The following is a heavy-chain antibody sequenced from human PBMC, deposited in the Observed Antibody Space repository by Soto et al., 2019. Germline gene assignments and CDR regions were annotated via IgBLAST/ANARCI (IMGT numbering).Heavy chain of an antibody. Sequence: QVPLVQSGAEVRKPGASVTVSCRSSGDSFNDYYIHWVRQAPGQGFELMGWINPNGGVTKYAQKFQGWVSMTRDTSIRTVYMQLTRLRSDDTAVYSCARESGGATATLDYYYFYVDVWGTGTTVTVSS. CDR1: GDSFNDYY. V-gene: IGHV1-2*04. J-gene: IGHJ6*03. D-gene: IGHD5-12*01. CDR3: ARESGGATATLDYYYFYVDV. CDR2: INPNGGVT.